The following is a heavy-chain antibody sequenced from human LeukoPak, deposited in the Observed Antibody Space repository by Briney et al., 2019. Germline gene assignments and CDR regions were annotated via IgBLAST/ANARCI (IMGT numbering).Heavy chain of an antibody. J-gene: IGHJ4*02. CDR1: GGVFTTYA. Sequence: ASVTVSCKASGGVFTTYAISWVRQAPGQGLEWMGSIIPFLGTTNYAQKFQGRVTITADEPTRTAYMELTYVRSGDTAVYYCTIIPNVILFTHYFEYWGQGTLVTVSS. CDR2: IIPFLGTT. V-gene: IGHV1-69*11. CDR3: TIIPNVILFTHYFEY. D-gene: IGHD2-21*01.